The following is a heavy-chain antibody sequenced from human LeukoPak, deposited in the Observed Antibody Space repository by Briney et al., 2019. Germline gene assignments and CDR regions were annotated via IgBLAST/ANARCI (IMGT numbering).Heavy chain of an antibody. D-gene: IGHD3-9*01. CDR2: IYSGGST. V-gene: IGHV3-53*01. CDR1: GFTVSSNY. Sequence: PGGSLRLSCAASGFTVSSNYMSWVRQAPGKGLEWAPVIYSGGSTYYADSVKGRFTISRDNSKNPLYLQMNSLSAEDTAVYYCARGTPPYDILTGPESHGAFDIWGQGTMVTVSS. J-gene: IGHJ3*02. CDR3: ARGTPPYDILTGPESHGAFDI.